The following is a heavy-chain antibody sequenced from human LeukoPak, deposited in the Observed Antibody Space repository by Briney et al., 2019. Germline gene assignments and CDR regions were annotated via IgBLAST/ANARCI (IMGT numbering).Heavy chain of an antibody. CDR2: IYYGGST. V-gene: IGHV4-59*01. CDR3: ARLLGIGSSFDY. D-gene: IGHD6-6*01. J-gene: IGHJ4*02. CDR1: GGSISSYC. Sequence: PSETLSLTCTVSGGSISSYCWSWIRQPPGKGLEWIGYIYYGGSTYSNPSLKSRVTISVDTSKNQFSLKMRSVTAADTAVYYCARLLGIGSSFDYWGQGTLVTVSS.